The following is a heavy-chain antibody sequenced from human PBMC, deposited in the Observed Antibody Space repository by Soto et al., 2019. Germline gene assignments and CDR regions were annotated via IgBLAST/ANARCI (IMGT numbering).Heavy chain of an antibody. CDR3: ARAGNYYDSSGYPNWFDP. CDR2: IYHSGST. CDR1: GGSISSGGYS. J-gene: IGHJ5*02. V-gene: IGHV4-30-2*01. D-gene: IGHD3-22*01. Sequence: SETLSLTCAVSGGSISSGGYSWSWIRHPPGKGLEWIGYIYHSGSTYYNPSLKSRVTISVGRSKNQFSLKLSSVTAADTAVYYCARAGNYYDSSGYPNWFDPWGQGTLVTVSS.